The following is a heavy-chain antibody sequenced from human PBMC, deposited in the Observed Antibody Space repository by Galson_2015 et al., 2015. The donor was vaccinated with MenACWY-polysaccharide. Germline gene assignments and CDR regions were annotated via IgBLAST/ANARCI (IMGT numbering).Heavy chain of an antibody. CDR2: INSDETST. CDR1: EFDFSTYW. CDR3: ARGHYDLWSGYRHYYFGLDV. J-gene: IGHJ6*01. V-gene: IGHV3-74*01. D-gene: IGHD3-3*01. Sequence: SLRLSCAASEFDFSTYWMHWVHQVPGKGPVWVSRINSDETSTSYADSVKGRFSISRDNAKSTLYLQMNSLRAEDAAVYYCARGHYDLWSGYRHYYFGLDVWGQGTTVTVSS.